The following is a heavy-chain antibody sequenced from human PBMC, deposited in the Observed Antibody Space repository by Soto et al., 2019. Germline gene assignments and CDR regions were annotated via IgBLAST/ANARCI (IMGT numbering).Heavy chain of an antibody. CDR3: ASSVVVTAIQYYYYHYGMDV. J-gene: IGHJ6*02. CDR1: GGTFSSYA. V-gene: IGHV1-69*13. D-gene: IGHD2-21*02. CDR2: IIPIFGTA. Sequence: GASVKVSCKASGGTFSSYAISWVRQAPGQGLEWMGGIIPIFGTASYAQKFQGRVTITADESTSTAYMELSSLRSEDTAVYYCASSVVVTAIQYYYYHYGMDVWGQGTTVTVSS.